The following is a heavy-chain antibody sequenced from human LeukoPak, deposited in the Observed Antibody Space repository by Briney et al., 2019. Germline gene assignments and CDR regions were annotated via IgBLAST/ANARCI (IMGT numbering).Heavy chain of an antibody. V-gene: IGHV3-11*01. CDR3: TRDPDYGDPD. Sequence: GGSLRLSCTASGFSFSDHYMTWMRQAPGKGLEWLSYITSSGRSTDYADSVKGRFIISRDNAMNSLFLQMSSLRVDDTAVYYCTRDPDYGDPDWGQGTLVTVSS. J-gene: IGHJ4*02. CDR2: ITSSGRST. D-gene: IGHD2-21*01. CDR1: GFSFSDHY.